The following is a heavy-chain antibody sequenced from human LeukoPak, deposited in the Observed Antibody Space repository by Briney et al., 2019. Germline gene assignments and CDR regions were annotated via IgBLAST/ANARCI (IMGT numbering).Heavy chain of an antibody. Sequence: SETLSLTCTVSGGSISSYYWSWIGQPPGKGLEWIGYIYYSGSTNYNPSLKSRVTISVDTSKNQFSLKLSSVTAADTAVYYCARVRGQIGDYYYYGMDVWGQGTTVTVSS. D-gene: IGHD3-10*01. J-gene: IGHJ6*02. CDR3: ARVRGQIGDYYYYGMDV. V-gene: IGHV4-59*01. CDR2: IYYSGST. CDR1: GGSISSYY.